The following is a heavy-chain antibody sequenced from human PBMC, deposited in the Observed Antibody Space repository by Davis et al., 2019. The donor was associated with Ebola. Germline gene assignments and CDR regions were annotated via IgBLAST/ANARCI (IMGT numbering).Heavy chain of an antibody. CDR1: GFTFSRST. V-gene: IGHV3-21*05. J-gene: IGHJ4*02. CDR2: ISDSSYFT. D-gene: IGHD3-9*01. Sequence: PGGSLRLSCAGSGFTFSRSTMSWVRQAPGKGLEWVSHISDSSYFTYYADSVKGRFTISRDNAKNSLYLQMNSLRAEDTAVYYCARDGYYDILTGYYLVGYFDYWGQGTLVTVSS. CDR3: ARDGYYDILTGYYLVGYFDY.